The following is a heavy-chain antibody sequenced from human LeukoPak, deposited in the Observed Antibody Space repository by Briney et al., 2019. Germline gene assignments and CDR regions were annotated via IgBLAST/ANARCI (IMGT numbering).Heavy chain of an antibody. Sequence: SETLSLTCTVSGGPISSYFWSWIRQSPGKGLEWIGYIYYSGNTNYNPSLKSRVTISVDTSKNQFSLKLSSVTAADTAVYYCARVHPDGYNNDAFHIWGQGTMVTVSS. D-gene: IGHD5-24*01. CDR3: ARVHPDGYNNDAFHI. CDR1: GGPISSYF. V-gene: IGHV4-59*01. J-gene: IGHJ3*02. CDR2: IYYSGNT.